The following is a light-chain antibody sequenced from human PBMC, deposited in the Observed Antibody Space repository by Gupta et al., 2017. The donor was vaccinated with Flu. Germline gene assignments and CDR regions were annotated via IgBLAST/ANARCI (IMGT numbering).Light chain of an antibody. J-gene: IGKJ4*01. Sequence: PPSVSAAVGDRVTITCRASQGISTYLDWYQQTPGKGPKLLIYGASVAQTGVLSRFRHSGSGTDFTLTISSPQPGDVATYFCQKYDIPRITFGGGTKVEIK. CDR3: QKYDIPRIT. V-gene: IGKV1-27*01. CDR2: GAS. CDR1: QGISTY.